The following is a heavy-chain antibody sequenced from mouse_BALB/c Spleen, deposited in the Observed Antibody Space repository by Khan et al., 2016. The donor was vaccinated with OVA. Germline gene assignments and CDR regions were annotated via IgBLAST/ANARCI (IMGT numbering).Heavy chain of an antibody. J-gene: IGHJ2*01. Sequence: EVELVESGPGLGKPSQSLSLTCTVTGYSITSGYAWNWIRQFPGNKLEWMAYITYSGSTGYNPSPKSRIFNTRDTSKYQFFLQLNSVTTEDTATDYCARVYGSSYLFFDYWCQGTTLTVSS. CDR1: GYSITSGYA. D-gene: IGHD1-1*01. CDR3: ARVYGSSYLFFDY. V-gene: IGHV3-2*02. CDR2: ITYSGST.